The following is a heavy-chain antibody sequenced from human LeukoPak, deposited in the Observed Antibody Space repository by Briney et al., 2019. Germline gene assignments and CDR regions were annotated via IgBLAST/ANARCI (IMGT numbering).Heavy chain of an antibody. CDR1: GFTFSNYA. CDR2: ISSDGSNK. CDR3: TTFSSSWSAFDF. J-gene: IGHJ4*02. V-gene: IGHV3-30-3*01. Sequence: GGSLRLSCAVSGFTFSNYAMHCVRQAPGKGLEWVAVISSDGSNKYYADSVKGRFTISRDNSKNTLYLQMNSLRAEDTAVYFCTTFSSSWSAFDFWGQGTLVTVSS. D-gene: IGHD6-13*01.